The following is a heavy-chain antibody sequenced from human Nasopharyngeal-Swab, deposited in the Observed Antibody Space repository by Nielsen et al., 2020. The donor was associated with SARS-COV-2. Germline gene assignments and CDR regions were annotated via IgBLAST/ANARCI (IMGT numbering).Heavy chain of an antibody. Sequence: WVRQAHGQRLEWIGGIVVGSGNTNYAQKFQERVTITRDMSTSTAYMELSSLRSEDTAVYYCAATVAGMGSYGDWGQGTLVTVSS. V-gene: IGHV1-58*01. D-gene: IGHD6-19*01. CDR2: IVVGSGNT. J-gene: IGHJ4*02. CDR3: AATVAGMGSYGD.